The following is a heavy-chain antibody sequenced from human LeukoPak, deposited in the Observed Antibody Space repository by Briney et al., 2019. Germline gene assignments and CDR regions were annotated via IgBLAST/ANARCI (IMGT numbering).Heavy chain of an antibody. Sequence: SETLSLTCTVSEMSFSAYYWNWIRQSPGKGLEWIGEINYGGSTKYTPSLEGPGTIFIDTSKNQFSLKLTSVTAADTAVYYCARGFPPGSGSRGSHAFDVWGQGTMVTVSS. V-gene: IGHV4-34*01. CDR1: EMSFSAYY. CDR2: INYGGST. D-gene: IGHD6-19*01. J-gene: IGHJ3*01. CDR3: ARGFPPGSGSRGSHAFDV.